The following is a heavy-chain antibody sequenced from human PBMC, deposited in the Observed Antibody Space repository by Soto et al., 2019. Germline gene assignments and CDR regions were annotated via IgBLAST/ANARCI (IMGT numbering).Heavy chain of an antibody. J-gene: IGHJ6*02. D-gene: IGHD2-21*02. V-gene: IGHV4-61*01. CDR2: MYNTGST. Sequence: SETLSLTCAVSGDSISTPHYYWSWIRQPPGKGLEWIGYMYNTGSTVYNPSLKSRVTISVDTSKNQFYLKVNSVTAADTAVYYCARDLWGYCGTDCYPLDVWGQGTTVTVSS. CDR3: ARDLWGYCGTDCYPLDV. CDR1: GDSISTPHYY.